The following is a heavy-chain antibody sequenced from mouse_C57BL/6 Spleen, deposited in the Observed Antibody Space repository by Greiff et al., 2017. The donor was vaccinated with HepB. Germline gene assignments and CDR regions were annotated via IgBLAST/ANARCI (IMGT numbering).Heavy chain of an antibody. CDR2: ISNGGGST. CDR1: GFTFSDYY. CDR3: ASLTGTPFAY. Sequence: EVKVEESGGGLVQPGGSLKLSCAASGFTFSDYYMYWVRQTPEKRLEWVAYISNGGGSTYYPDTVKGRFTISRDNAKNTLYLQMSRLKSEDTAMYYCASLTGTPFAYWGQGTLVTVSA. J-gene: IGHJ3*01. D-gene: IGHD4-1*01. V-gene: IGHV5-12*01.